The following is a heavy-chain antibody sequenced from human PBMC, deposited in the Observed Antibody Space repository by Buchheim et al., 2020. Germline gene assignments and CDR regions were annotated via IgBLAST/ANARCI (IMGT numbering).Heavy chain of an antibody. D-gene: IGHD1-7*01. CDR1: GDSVSSNSAA. CDR2: TYYRSKWYN. Sequence: QVQLQQSGPGLVKPSQTLSLTCAISGDSVSSNSAAWNWIRQSPSRGLEWLGRTYYRSKWYNDYAVSVKSRITINPDTSKNQFSLQLNSVTPEDTAVYYCARVSQDGTGDNWNYPLGPVYFDYWGQGTL. V-gene: IGHV6-1*01. CDR3: ARVSQDGTGDNWNYPLGPVYFDY. J-gene: IGHJ4*02.